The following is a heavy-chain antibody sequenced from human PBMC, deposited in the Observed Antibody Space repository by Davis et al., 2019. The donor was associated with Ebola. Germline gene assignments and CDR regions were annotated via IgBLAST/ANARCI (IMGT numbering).Heavy chain of an antibody. CDR1: GFTFSSYW. Sequence: GESLKISCAASGFTFSSYWMSWVRQAPGKGLEWVANIKQDGSEKYYVDSVKGRFTISRDNAKNSLYLQMNSLRAEDTAVYYCARDSQWLPTGNPFDYWGQGTLVTVSS. CDR2: IKQDGSEK. J-gene: IGHJ4*02. V-gene: IGHV3-7*01. D-gene: IGHD6-19*01. CDR3: ARDSQWLPTGNPFDY.